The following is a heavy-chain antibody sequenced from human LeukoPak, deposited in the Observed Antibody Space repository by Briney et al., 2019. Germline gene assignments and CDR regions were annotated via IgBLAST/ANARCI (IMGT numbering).Heavy chain of an antibody. CDR3: ARGLYYYDSSGYTRRGAFDI. D-gene: IGHD3-22*01. Sequence: SETLSLTCTVSGDSINNHYWSWIRQSPGKGLEWIGFIYTRGSTNYNPSLKSRVTISVDTSKNQFSLKLSSVTAADTAVYYCARGLYYYDSSGYTRRGAFDIWGQGTMVTVSS. CDR1: GDSINNHY. J-gene: IGHJ3*02. V-gene: IGHV4-4*09. CDR2: IYTRGST.